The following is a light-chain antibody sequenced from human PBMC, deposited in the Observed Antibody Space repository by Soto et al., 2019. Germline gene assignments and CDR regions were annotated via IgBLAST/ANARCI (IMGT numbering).Light chain of an antibody. Sequence: DLVMTQSPLSLPVTPGEPASISCRSSQNLLHSNGYNYLDWYLQKPGQSPQLLIFLGSNRASGVPDRFSGGGSGTDFTLKISRVEAEDVGVYYCMQSLQTPLTFGGGTKVESK. J-gene: IGKJ4*01. CDR1: QNLLHSNGYNY. CDR3: MQSLQTPLT. V-gene: IGKV2-28*01. CDR2: LGS.